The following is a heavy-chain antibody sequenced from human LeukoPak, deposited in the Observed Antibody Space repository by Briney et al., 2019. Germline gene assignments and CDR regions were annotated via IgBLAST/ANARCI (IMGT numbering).Heavy chain of an antibody. CDR3: ARDNYGLGSFDY. CDR2: VRSYSSYI. Sequence: PGGSLRLSCATSGFSFYTYNFNWVRQAPGKGLEWVATVRSYSSYIHYADSVKGRFTTSRDSSKNMLYLQMNSLGAEDTAVYYCARDNYGLGSFDYWGQGTLVTVSS. D-gene: IGHD3-10*01. J-gene: IGHJ4*02. CDR1: GFSFYTYN. V-gene: IGHV3-21*04.